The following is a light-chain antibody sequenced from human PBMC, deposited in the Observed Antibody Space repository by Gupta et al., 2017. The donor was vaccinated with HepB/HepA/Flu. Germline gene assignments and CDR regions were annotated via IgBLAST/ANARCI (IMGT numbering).Light chain of an antibody. CDR2: GAS. V-gene: IGKV1-39*01. J-gene: IGKJ4*01. CDR1: QSINNY. CDR3: QQSYTTPALS. Sequence: DIQMTQSPSSLSTSVGDRVIITCRASQSINNYVNWYQQKAGKAPKLLISGASNLQSGVSARFSGSGSGTDFTLTITSLQPEDFATYYCQQSYTTPALSFGGGTKVEIK.